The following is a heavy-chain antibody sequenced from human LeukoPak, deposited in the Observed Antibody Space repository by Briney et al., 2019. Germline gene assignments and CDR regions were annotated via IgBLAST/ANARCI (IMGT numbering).Heavy chain of an antibody. CDR1: GFTFNYYG. V-gene: IGHV3-33*01. CDR3: ARATRNSFDY. J-gene: IGHJ4*02. CDR2: IWSDGSDS. D-gene: IGHD1-26*01. Sequence: GRSLRLSCAASGFTFNYYGIHWVRQAPGRGLEWVAVIWSDGSDSYHADSVKDRFTISRDNSKNTLYLQMNSLRAEDTAVYYWARATRNSFDYWGQGTLVTVSS.